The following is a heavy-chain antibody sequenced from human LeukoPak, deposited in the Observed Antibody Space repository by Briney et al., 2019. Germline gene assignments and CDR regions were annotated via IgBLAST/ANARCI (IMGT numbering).Heavy chain of an antibody. D-gene: IGHD3-9*01. CDR1: GYTFTSYG. Sequence: ATVKVSCKASGYTFTSYGISWVRQAPGQGLEWMGWISACNGNTNYAQKLQGRVTMTTDTSTSTAYMELRSLRSDDTAVYYCARERDFDILTGYYGYYYGMDVWGKGTTVTVSS. V-gene: IGHV1-18*04. CDR2: ISACNGNT. CDR3: ARERDFDILTGYYGYYYGMDV. J-gene: IGHJ6*04.